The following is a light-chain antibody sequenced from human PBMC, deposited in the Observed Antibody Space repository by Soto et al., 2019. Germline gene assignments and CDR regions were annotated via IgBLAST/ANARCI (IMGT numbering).Light chain of an antibody. J-gene: IGLJ2*01. Sequence: QSVLTQPPSVSAAPGQKVTISCSGSSSNIGNNYVSWYQQLPGTAPKLLIYDNNKRPSGIPDRFSGSKSGTSATLGITGLQTGDEADYYCGTWDSNLSVVFGAGTKVTVL. V-gene: IGLV1-51*01. CDR3: GTWDSNLSVV. CDR1: SSNIGNNY. CDR2: DNN.